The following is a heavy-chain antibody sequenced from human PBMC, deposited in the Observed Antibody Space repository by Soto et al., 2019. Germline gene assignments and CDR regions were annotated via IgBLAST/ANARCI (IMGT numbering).Heavy chain of an antibody. D-gene: IGHD2-2*01. CDR1: GGSFSGYY. Sequence: QVQLQQWGAGLLKPSETLSLTCAVYGGSFSGYYWSWIRQPPGKGLEWIGEINHSGSTNYNPSLKSRVTISVDTSKNQFSLKLSSVTAADTAVYYCARVADYCSSTSCYDHYYYGMDVWGQGTTVTVSS. J-gene: IGHJ6*02. V-gene: IGHV4-34*01. CDR2: INHSGST. CDR3: ARVADYCSSTSCYDHYYYGMDV.